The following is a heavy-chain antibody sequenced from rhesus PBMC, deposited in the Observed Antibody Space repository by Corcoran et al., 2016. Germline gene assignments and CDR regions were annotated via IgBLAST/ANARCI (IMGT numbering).Heavy chain of an antibody. CDR3: ARLEDSIFDS. CDR2: ISGSGGST. J-gene: IGHJ6*01. CDR1: GYFISSGYH. D-gene: IGHD3-9*01. V-gene: IGHV4-99*01. Sequence: QVQLQESGPGLVKPSETLSLTCTVSGYFISSGYHWAWIRQPPGKGLEYIAYISGSGGSTDYNPSLKSRVTISKDTSKNQFSLKLNSVTAADTAVYYCARLEDSIFDSWGQGVVVTASS.